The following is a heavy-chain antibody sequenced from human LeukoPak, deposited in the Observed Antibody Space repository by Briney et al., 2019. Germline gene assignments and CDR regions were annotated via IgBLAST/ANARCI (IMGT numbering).Heavy chain of an antibody. J-gene: IGHJ4*02. CDR3: ARSTSSIPAAGTDY. V-gene: IGHV3-20*01. Sequence: PGGSLRLSCAASGFTFDDYGMSWVRQAPGKGLEWVSGINWNGGSTGYADSVKGRFTISRDNAKNSLYLQMNSLRAEDTALYHCARSTSSIPAAGTDYWGQGTLVTVSS. CDR1: GFTFDDYG. CDR2: INWNGGST. D-gene: IGHD6-13*01.